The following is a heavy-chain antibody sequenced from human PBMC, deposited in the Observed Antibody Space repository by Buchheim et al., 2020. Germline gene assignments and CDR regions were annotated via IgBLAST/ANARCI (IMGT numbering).Heavy chain of an antibody. D-gene: IGHD3-22*01. Sequence: VQLVESGGGVVQPGRSLRLSCAASGFTFSSYGMHWVRQAPGKGLEWISYSSSTSSRIYYADSVKGRFTISRDNAENSLYLQMSGLRDEDTAVYYCARGHSFDRSGYWGFDYWGQGTL. CDR3: ARGHSFDRSGYWGFDY. V-gene: IGHV3-48*02. J-gene: IGHJ4*02. CDR1: GFTFSSYG. CDR2: SSSTSSRI.